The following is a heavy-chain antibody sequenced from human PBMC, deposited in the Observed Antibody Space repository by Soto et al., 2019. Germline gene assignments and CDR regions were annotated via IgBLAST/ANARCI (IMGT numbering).Heavy chain of an antibody. CDR2: IIPIFGTA. CDR3: ARGITIVAAAIGIDV. CDR1: GGTFSSYA. Sequence: SVKVSCKASGGTFSSYAISWVRQAPGQGLEWMGGIIPIFGTANYAQKFQGRVTITADESTSTAYMELSSLRAEDAAVYYCARGITIVAAAIGIDVWGQGTTVTVSS. J-gene: IGHJ6*02. V-gene: IGHV1-69*13. D-gene: IGHD3-3*01.